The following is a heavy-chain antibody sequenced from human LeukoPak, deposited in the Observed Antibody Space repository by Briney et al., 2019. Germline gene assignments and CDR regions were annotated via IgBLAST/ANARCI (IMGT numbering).Heavy chain of an antibody. CDR2: IYSGGST. D-gene: IGHD2-2*02. V-gene: IGHV3-53*01. CDR1: GFTVSSNY. J-gene: IGHJ6*03. Sequence: PGGSLRLSCAASGFTVSSNYMRWVRQAPGKGLERVSVIYSGGSTYYADSVKGRFTISRDNSKNTLYLQMNSLRAEDTAVYYCASGKPAAIRSYYYYYMDVWGKGTTVTVSS. CDR3: ASGKPAAIRSYYYYYMDV.